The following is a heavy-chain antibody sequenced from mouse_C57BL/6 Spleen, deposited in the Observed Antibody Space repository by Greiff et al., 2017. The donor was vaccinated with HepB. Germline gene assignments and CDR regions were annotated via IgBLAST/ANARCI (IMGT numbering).Heavy chain of an antibody. CDR2: ISSGGSYT. Sequence: EVKLVESGGDLVKPGGSLKLSCAASGFTFSSYGMSWVRQTPDKRLEWVATISSGGSYTYYPDSVKGRFTISRDNAKNTLYLQMSSLKSEDTAMYYCARHDGYYGCSLRGWYFDVWGTGTTVTVSS. CDR3: ARHDGYYGCSLRGWYFDV. V-gene: IGHV5-6*01. J-gene: IGHJ1*03. D-gene: IGHD1-1*01. CDR1: GFTFSSYG.